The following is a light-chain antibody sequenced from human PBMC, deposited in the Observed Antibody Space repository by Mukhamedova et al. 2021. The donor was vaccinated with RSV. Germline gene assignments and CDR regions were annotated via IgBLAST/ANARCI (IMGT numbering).Light chain of an antibody. V-gene: IGKV3D-11*01. J-gene: IGKJ4*01. CDR3: QQRSNCA. Sequence: QKPGQAPRLLIYDASNRATGIPARFSGSGPGTDFTLTISSLEPEDFSVYYCQQRSNCAFGGGTKVEIK. CDR2: DAS.